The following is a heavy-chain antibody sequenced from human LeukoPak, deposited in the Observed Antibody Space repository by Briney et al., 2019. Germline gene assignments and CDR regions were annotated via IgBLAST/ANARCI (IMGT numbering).Heavy chain of an antibody. D-gene: IGHD3-3*01. CDR3: ARVGLDFWGGYPNWCDP. Sequence: SETLSLTCTVSGYSISSGYYWGWIRQPPGKGLEWIGSIYHSGSTYYNPSLKSRVTIAVDTSKNQFSLKLSSVTAADTAVYYCARVGLDFWGGYPNWCDPWGQGTLVTVSS. V-gene: IGHV4-38-2*02. CDR2: IYHSGST. J-gene: IGHJ5*02. CDR1: GYSISSGYY.